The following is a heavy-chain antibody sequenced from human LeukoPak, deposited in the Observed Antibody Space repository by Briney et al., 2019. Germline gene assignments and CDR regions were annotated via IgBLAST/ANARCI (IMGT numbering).Heavy chain of an antibody. CDR2: INHSGST. V-gene: IGHV4-34*01. Sequence: SEILSLTCAVYGGSFSGYYWSWIRQPPGKGLEWIGEINHSGSTNYNPSLKSRVTISVDTSKNQFSLKLSSVTAADTAVYYCARVRRVTGSIFDYWGQGTLVTVSS. CDR1: GGSFSGYY. D-gene: IGHD5-18*01. CDR3: ARVRRVTGSIFDY. J-gene: IGHJ4*02.